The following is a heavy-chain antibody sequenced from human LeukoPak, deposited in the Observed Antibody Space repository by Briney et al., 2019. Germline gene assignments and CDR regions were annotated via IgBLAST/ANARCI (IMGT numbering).Heavy chain of an antibody. CDR1: GFTFSNYW. Sequence: GGSLTLACAASGFTFSNYWMHWVRRAPGKGMLWVARIKTDGRTTHYAENVEGRFTISRDNARNTLYLQMSSLRAEDTAMYYCVRNFHFEDGGFYRHFDYWGQGTLVTVSS. J-gene: IGHJ4*02. V-gene: IGHV3-74*01. CDR2: IKTDGRTT. CDR3: VRNFHFEDGGFYRHFDY. D-gene: IGHD2/OR15-2a*01.